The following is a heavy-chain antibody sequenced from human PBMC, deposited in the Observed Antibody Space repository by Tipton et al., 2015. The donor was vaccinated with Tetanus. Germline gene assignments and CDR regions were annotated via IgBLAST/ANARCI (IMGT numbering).Heavy chain of an antibody. J-gene: IGHJ4*02. Sequence: TLSLTCTVSGDSISSGDYYWSWIRQPPGKALEWLAYISDSGLTNSNYFLKSRITISRDTSRHQFSLKLTSVTAADTAVYYCTRANHEFPKKGPFDSWGQGPLVIVS. CDR2: ISDSGLT. CDR3: TRANHEFPKKGPFDS. CDR1: GDSISSGDYY. D-gene: IGHD3-10*01. V-gene: IGHV4-61*08.